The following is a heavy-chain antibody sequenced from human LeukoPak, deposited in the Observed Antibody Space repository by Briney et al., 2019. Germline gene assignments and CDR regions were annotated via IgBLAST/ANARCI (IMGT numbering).Heavy chain of an antibody. D-gene: IGHD6-13*01. CDR2: IKSKTDGGTT. CDR3: TTVRQSIAAASDAFDI. Sequence: GGSLRLSRAASGFTFSNAWMGWVRQAPGKGLEWVGRIKSKTDGGTTDYAAPVKGRFTISRDDSKNTLYLQMNSLKTEDTAVYYCTTVRQSIAAASDAFDIWGQGTMVTVSS. CDR1: GFTFSNAW. V-gene: IGHV3-15*01. J-gene: IGHJ3*02.